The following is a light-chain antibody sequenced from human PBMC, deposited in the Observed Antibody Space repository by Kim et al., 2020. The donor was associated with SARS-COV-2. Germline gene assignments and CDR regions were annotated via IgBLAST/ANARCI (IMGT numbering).Light chain of an antibody. CDR2: RNN. Sequence: PGQRVTYSCSGSSSNIGSNYVYWYQQLPGTAPKLLIYRNNQRPSGVPDRFSGSKSGTSASLAISGLRSEDEADYYCAAWDDSLSKVFGTGTKVTVL. V-gene: IGLV1-47*01. J-gene: IGLJ1*01. CDR1: SSNIGSNY. CDR3: AAWDDSLSKV.